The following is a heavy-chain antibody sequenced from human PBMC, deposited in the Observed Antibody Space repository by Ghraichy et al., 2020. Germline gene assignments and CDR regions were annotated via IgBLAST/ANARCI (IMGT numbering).Heavy chain of an antibody. V-gene: IGHV3-7*01. CDR3: ATYNANNARDFDN. CDR1: GFTFSSYW. CDR2: IKQDGSET. D-gene: IGHD1/OR15-1a*01. Sequence: GGSLRLSCAASGFTFSSYWMSWVRQAPGKGLEWVANIKQDGSETYYVDSVKGRFTISRDNAKNSLYLQMDSLRAEDTAVYYCATYNANNARDFDNWGQGTLVTVSS. J-gene: IGHJ4*02.